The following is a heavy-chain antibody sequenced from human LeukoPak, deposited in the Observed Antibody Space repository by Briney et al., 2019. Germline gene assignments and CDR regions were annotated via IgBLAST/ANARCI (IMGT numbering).Heavy chain of an antibody. J-gene: IGHJ4*02. CDR1: DGSISSYY. Sequence: SETLSLTCTVSDGSISSYYWSWIRQPPGKGLEWIGYIYYSGSTNYNPSLKSRVTISVDTSKNQFSLKLSSVTAADTAVYYCARGPRRDLFDYRGQGTLVTVSS. CDR3: ARGPRRDLFDY. D-gene: IGHD1-14*01. CDR2: IYYSGST. V-gene: IGHV4-59*01.